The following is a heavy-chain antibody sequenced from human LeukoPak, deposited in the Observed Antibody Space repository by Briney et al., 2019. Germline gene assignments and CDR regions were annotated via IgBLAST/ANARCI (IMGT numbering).Heavy chain of an antibody. CDR2: IKQDGSEK. CDR3: ARVGGRYSPLGY. J-gene: IGHJ4*02. D-gene: IGHD3-16*02. Sequence: GGSLRLSCAASGFTFSSYWMSWVRQAPGKGLEWVANIKQDGSEKYYVDSVKGRFTISRDNAKNSLYLQMISLRAEDTAVYYYARVGGRYSPLGYCGQGTLVTVSS. V-gene: IGHV3-7*01. CDR1: GFTFSSYW.